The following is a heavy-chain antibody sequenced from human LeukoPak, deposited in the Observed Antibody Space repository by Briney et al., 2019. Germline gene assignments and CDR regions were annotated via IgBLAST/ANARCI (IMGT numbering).Heavy chain of an antibody. CDR1: GGSISSYY. Sequence: PSETLSLTCTVSGGSISSYYWSWIRQPAGKGLEWIGRIYTSGSTNYNPSLKSRVTMSVDTSKNQFSLQLNSVTPEDTAVYYCVRQYTSSWYDYWGQGTLVTVSS. CDR2: IYTSGST. D-gene: IGHD6-13*01. J-gene: IGHJ4*02. V-gene: IGHV4-4*07. CDR3: VRQYTSSWYDY.